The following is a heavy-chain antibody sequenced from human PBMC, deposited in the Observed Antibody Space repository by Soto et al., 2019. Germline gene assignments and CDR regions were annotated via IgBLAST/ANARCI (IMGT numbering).Heavy chain of an antibody. CDR1: GYTFTGNY. D-gene: IGHD2-2*01. J-gene: IGHJ4*02. CDR2: INPNSGGT. Sequence: ASVKVSCKASGYTFTGNYMHWVRQAPGQGLEWMGWINPNSGGTKYAQKFQGRVTMTRDTSITTAYMELSGLRYDDTAVYHCARGAYSSTGQEHYWGQGTMVTVSS. CDR3: ARGAYSSTGQEHY. V-gene: IGHV1-2*02.